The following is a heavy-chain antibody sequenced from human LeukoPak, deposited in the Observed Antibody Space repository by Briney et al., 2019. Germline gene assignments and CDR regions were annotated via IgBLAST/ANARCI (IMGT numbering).Heavy chain of an antibody. J-gene: IGHJ5*02. D-gene: IGHD2-21*02. CDR2: INPNSGGT. CDR3: ARVGTYCGGDCYLRWFDL. V-gene: IGHV1-2*06. Sequence: ASVKVXCKASGYTFTCYYMHWVRQAPGQGLEWMGRINPNSGGTNYAQKFQGRVTMTRDTYISTAYMEMRRRRSDDTAVYYCARVGTYCGGDCYLRWFDLWGQGTLVTVSS. CDR1: GYTFTCYY.